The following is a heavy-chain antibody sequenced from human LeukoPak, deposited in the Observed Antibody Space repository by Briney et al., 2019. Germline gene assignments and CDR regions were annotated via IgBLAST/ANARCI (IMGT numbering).Heavy chain of an antibody. Sequence: GESLKISCKGSGYSFNTYWIAWARQMPGKGLEWMGIIYPGDSDTRYSPPFQGQVTISADKSISTAYLQWSSLKASDTAMYYCARRGIVGATSSYYDYWGQGTLVTVSS. CDR3: ARRGIVGATSSYYDY. CDR1: GYSFNTYW. CDR2: IYPGDSDT. J-gene: IGHJ4*02. V-gene: IGHV5-51*01. D-gene: IGHD1-26*01.